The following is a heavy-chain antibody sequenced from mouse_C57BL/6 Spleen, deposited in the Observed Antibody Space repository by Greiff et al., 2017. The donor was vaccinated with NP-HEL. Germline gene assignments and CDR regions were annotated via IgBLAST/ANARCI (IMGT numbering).Heavy chain of an antibody. CDR1: GFTFSNYW. D-gene: IGHD2-1*01. J-gene: IGHJ3*01. V-gene: IGHV6-3*01. CDR2: IRLKSDNYAT. Sequence: EVQLQQSGGGLVQPGGSMKLSCVASGFTFSNYWMNWVRQSPEKGLEWVAQIRLKSDNYATHYAESVKGRFTISRDDSKSSVYLQMNNLRAEDTGIYYCTEDYGNPFAYWGQGTLVTVSA. CDR3: TEDYGNPFAY.